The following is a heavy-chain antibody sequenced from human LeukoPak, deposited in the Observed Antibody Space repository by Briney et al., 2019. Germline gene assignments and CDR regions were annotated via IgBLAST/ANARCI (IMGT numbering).Heavy chain of an antibody. CDR3: ASVGYGDYV. D-gene: IGHD4-17*01. CDR2: IYYSGST. V-gene: IGHV4-59*01. CDR1: GASINSYY. J-gene: IGHJ4*02. Sequence: PSETLSLTCTVSGASINSYYWSWIRQPPGKGLELIGYIYYSGSTNYNPSLKSRVTISVDTSKNQFSLKLSSVTAADTAVYYCASVGYGDYVWGQGTLVTVSS.